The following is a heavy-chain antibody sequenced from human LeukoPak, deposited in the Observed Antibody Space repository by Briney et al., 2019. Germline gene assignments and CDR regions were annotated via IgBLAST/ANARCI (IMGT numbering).Heavy chain of an antibody. Sequence: ASVKVSCKASGYTFTGYYMHWVRQAPGQGLEWMGWINPNSGGTNYAQKFQGRVTMTRDTSISTAYMELSRLRSDDTAVYYCARAGVVVVAATYFDHWGQGTLVTVSS. D-gene: IGHD2-15*01. V-gene: IGHV1-2*02. CDR2: INPNSGGT. CDR3: ARAGVVVVAATYFDH. J-gene: IGHJ4*02. CDR1: GYTFTGYY.